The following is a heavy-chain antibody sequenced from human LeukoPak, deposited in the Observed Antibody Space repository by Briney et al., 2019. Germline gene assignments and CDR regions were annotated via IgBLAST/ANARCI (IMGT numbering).Heavy chain of an antibody. J-gene: IGHJ6*03. CDR2: IIPIFGTT. Sequence: SVKVSCKASGGTFSSYAISWVRQAPGQGLEWMGGIIPIFGTTNYAQKIQGRVTITADKSTSTAYMELSSLRSEDTAVYYCARGPLGDILTGYYRYYYYYMDVWGKGTTVTVSS. V-gene: IGHV1-69*06. CDR1: GGTFSSYA. D-gene: IGHD3-9*01. CDR3: ARGPLGDILTGYYRYYYYYMDV.